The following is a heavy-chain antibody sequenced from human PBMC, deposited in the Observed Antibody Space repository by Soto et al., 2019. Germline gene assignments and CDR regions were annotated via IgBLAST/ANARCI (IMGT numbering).Heavy chain of an antibody. CDR2: VYARGAT. CDR3: ARSSGDDFFYYGMDV. CDR1: GASITSYY. Sequence: SETLSLTCSVSGASITSYYWSWIRQSAGEGLQWIGRVYARGATNYNPSLRSRVTISGDTSKNQFSLKLTSVTAADTAVYYCARSSGDDFFYYGMDVWGHGTTVTVSS. V-gene: IGHV4-59*10. J-gene: IGHJ6*02. D-gene: IGHD4-17*01.